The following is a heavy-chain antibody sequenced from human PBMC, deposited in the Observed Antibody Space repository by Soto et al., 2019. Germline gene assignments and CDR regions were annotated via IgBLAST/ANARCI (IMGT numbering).Heavy chain of an antibody. Sequence: GQLVESGGGLVQPGRSLRLSCAASGFTFEKYAMHWVRQTPGGGLEWVSGISWNSVTILYEDSVKGRFTISRDNAKKSLYLQMNSLRLEDTALYYCVKDKDYYGSGNNYYYYYGMDVWGQGTTVTVSS. J-gene: IGHJ6*02. V-gene: IGHV3-9*01. CDR1: GFTFEKYA. CDR2: ISWNSVTI. CDR3: VKDKDYYGSGNNYYYYYGMDV. D-gene: IGHD3-10*01.